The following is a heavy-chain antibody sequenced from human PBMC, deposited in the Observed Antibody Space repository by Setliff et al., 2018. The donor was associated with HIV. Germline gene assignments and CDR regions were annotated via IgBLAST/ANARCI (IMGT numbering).Heavy chain of an antibody. D-gene: IGHD6-6*01. J-gene: IGHJ4*02. Sequence: SETLSLTCIVSGGSIITSDDYWDWIRQPPGKGLEWIGSFYYGGNTYYNPSLKSRVTISADTSKNQFSLKLSSVTAADTALYYCASALSIAAPRVWGQGTLVTVSS. V-gene: IGHV4-39*01. CDR1: GGSIITSDDY. CDR2: FYYGGNT. CDR3: ASALSIAAPRV.